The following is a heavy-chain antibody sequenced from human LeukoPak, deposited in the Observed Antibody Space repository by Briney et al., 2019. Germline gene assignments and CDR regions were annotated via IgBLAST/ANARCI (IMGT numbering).Heavy chain of an antibody. CDR2: ISGSGGTT. CDR3: AKDSGVLDYNRILHY. D-gene: IGHD1-14*01. Sequence: ETLSLTCSVSGGSISTYYWSWIRQPPGKGLEWVSGISGSGGTTHYADSVKGRFTISRDTSKSTVFLQMNSLRPEDTAVYYCAKDSGVLDYNRILHYWGQGALVTVSS. J-gene: IGHJ4*02. CDR1: GGSISTYY. V-gene: IGHV3-23*01.